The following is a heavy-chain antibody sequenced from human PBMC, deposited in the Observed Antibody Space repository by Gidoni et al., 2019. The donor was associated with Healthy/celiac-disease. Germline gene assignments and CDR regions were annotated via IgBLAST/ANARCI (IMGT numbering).Heavy chain of an antibody. CDR2: IRSKAYGGTT. CDR3: TRGHGDKPPNWFDP. CDR1: GFTFGDYA. Sequence: EVQLVESGGGLVQPGRSLRLSCTASGFTFGDYAMSWFRQAPGKGLEWVGFIRSKAYGGTTEYAASVKGRFTISRDDSKSIAYLQMNSLKTEDTAVYYCTRGHGDKPPNWFDPWGQGTLVTVSS. J-gene: IGHJ5*02. V-gene: IGHV3-49*03. D-gene: IGHD4-17*01.